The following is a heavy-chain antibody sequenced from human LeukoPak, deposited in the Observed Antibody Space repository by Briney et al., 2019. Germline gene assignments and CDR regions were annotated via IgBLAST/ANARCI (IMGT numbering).Heavy chain of an antibody. J-gene: IGHJ6*02. CDR1: GFTFDDYA. Sequence: GGSLRLSCAASGFTFDDYALPWSRQAPGKGLEWVSGISWNSGSIGYADSVKGRFTISRDNAKNSLYLQMNSLRAEDTALYYCAKESYYYYGMDFWGQGTTVTVSS. V-gene: IGHV3-9*01. CDR2: ISWNSGSI. CDR3: AKESYYYYGMDF.